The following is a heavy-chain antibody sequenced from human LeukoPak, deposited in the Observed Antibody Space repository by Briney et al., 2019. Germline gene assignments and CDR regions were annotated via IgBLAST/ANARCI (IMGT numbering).Heavy chain of an antibody. CDR2: ISWNSGSI. CDR1: GFTFDDYA. V-gene: IGHV3-9*01. Sequence: GGSLRLSCAASGFTFDDYAMHWVRQAPGKGLEWVSGISWNSGSIGYADSVKGRFTISRDNAKNSLYLQMNSLRAGDTAVYYCARAGDFDAFDIWGQGTMVTVSS. D-gene: IGHD1-14*01. CDR3: ARAGDFDAFDI. J-gene: IGHJ3*02.